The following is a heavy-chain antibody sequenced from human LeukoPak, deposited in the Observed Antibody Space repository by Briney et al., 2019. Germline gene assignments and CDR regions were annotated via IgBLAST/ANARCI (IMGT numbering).Heavy chain of an antibody. Sequence: GASVKVSCKASGYTFTSYAMHWVRQAPGQRLEWMGWINAGNGNTKYSQEFQGRVTITRDTSASTAYMELGSLRSEDMAVYYCARDSGWLAEYFQHWGQGTLVTVSS. CDR2: INAGNGNT. D-gene: IGHD6-19*01. CDR1: GYTFTSYA. CDR3: ARDSGWLAEYFQH. J-gene: IGHJ1*01. V-gene: IGHV1-3*03.